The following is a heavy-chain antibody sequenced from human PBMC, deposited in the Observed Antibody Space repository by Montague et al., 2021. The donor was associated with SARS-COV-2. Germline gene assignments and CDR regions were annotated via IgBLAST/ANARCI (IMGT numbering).Heavy chain of an antibody. CDR2: GIHSGGS. V-gene: IGHV4-34*11. D-gene: IGHD1-14*01. J-gene: IGHJ6*02. CDR3: VMADRRDPDTPHLYYYEGMDI. Sequence: SETLSLTCAVYVDSVSRGYWAWIGQPPGKALVWIGYGIHSGGSNNNSSLKSRVTISVDTSKNQVSLDLRSVTAADTAVYFCVMADRRDPDTPHLYYYEGMDIWGQGTTVTGSS. CDR1: VDSVSRGY.